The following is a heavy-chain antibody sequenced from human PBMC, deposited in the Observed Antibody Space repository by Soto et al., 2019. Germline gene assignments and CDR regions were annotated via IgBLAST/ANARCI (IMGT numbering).Heavy chain of an antibody. D-gene: IGHD3-16*01. CDR3: PGGGGPYVWSNEF. CDR1: GGLFSSFA. V-gene: IGHV1-69*01. J-gene: IGHJ4*02. Sequence: QEQLVQSGAEVKKPGSSVKVSCKDSGGLFSSFAISWVRQAPVQGLEWMGGIIPVFGTTNYAQKCQGRVTIPADESTNTAYMGLSSLTSDATAMYSCPGGGGPYVWSNEFWGQGTRVTVPP. CDR2: IIPVFGTT.